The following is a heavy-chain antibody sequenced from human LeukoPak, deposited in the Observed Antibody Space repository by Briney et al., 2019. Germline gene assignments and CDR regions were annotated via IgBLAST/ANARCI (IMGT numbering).Heavy chain of an antibody. J-gene: IGHJ5*02. Sequence: GGSLRLSCAASGFTFSDYYMSWIRQAPGKGLEWVSYISSRGDTIYYTDSVKGRFTISRDNAKNSLYLQMNSLRAEDTAVYYCARTGGPQLWLTWGQGTLVTVSS. CDR1: GFTFSDYY. CDR2: ISSRGDTI. CDR3: ARTGGPQLWLT. V-gene: IGHV3-11*04. D-gene: IGHD5-18*01.